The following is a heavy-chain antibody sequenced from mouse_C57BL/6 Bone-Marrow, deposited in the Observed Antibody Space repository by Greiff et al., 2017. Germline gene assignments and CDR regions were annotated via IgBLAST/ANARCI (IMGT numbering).Heavy chain of an antibody. CDR3: ARSSAYYSNYLAY. V-gene: IGHV1-54*01. D-gene: IGHD2-5*01. J-gene: IGHJ3*01. Sequence: QVQLQQSGAELVRPGTSVKVSCKASGYAFTNYLIEWVKQRPGQGLEWIGVINPGSGGTNYNEKFKGKATLTADKSSSTAYMQLSSLTSEDSAVYFWARSSAYYSNYLAYWGQGTLVTVSA. CDR1: GYAFTNYL. CDR2: INPGSGGT.